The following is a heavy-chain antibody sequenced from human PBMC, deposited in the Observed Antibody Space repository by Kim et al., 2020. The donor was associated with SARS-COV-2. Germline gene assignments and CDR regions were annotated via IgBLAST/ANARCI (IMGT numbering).Heavy chain of an antibody. CDR3: AKVNGVVPAAIKVDSYGYEYYVDY. J-gene: IGHJ4*02. V-gene: IGHV3-23*01. Sequence: GGSLRLSCAASGFTFSSYAMSWVRQAPGKGLEWVSAISGSGGSTYYADSVKGRFTISRDNSKNTLYLQMNSLRAEDTAVYYCAKVNGVVPAAIKVDSYGYEYYVDYWGQGTLVTVSS. CDR2: ISGSGGST. CDR1: GFTFSSYA. D-gene: IGHD2-2*02.